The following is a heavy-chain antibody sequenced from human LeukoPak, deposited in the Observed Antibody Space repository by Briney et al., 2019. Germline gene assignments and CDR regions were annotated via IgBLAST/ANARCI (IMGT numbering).Heavy chain of an antibody. CDR2: INHSGST. CDR1: GGSFSGYY. CDR3: ARGGIAAAQDY. J-gene: IGHJ4*02. D-gene: IGHD6-13*01. Sequence: PSETLSLTCAVYGGSFSGYYWSWIRQPPGKGLEWIGEINHSGSTNYNPSLKSRVTISVDTSKNQSSLKLSSVTAADTAVYYCARGGIAAAQDYWGQGTLVTVSS. V-gene: IGHV4-34*01.